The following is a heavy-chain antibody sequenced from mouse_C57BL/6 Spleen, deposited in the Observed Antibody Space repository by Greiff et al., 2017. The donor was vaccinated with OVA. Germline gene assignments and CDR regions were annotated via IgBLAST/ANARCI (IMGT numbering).Heavy chain of an antibody. Sequence: EVKVVESGGGLVKPGGSLKLSCAASGFTFSSYAMSWVRQTPEQRLEWVATISDGGSYTYYPDNVKGRFTISRDNAKNNLYLQMSHLKSEDTAMYYCARDWGPYSNYFDYWGQGTTLTVSS. CDR1: GFTFSSYA. V-gene: IGHV5-4*01. CDR3: ARDWGPYSNYFDY. D-gene: IGHD2-5*01. J-gene: IGHJ2*01. CDR2: ISDGGSYT.